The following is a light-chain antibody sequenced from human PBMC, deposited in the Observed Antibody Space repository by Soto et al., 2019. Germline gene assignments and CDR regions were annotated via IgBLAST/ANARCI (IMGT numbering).Light chain of an antibody. CDR3: QRYNNRPLT. V-gene: IGKV3-15*01. CDR1: QSVGTS. Sequence: TQSPATLSLSPGERATLTCRASQSVGTSLAWFQQKPGQAPRLLLSDASTRASGIPARFSGSRSGTEFTLTINSLQSEDFAVYYCQRYNNRPLTLGGGTKVDIK. J-gene: IGKJ4*01. CDR2: DAS.